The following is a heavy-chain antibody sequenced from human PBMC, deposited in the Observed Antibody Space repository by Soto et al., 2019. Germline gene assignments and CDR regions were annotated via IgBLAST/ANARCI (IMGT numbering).Heavy chain of an antibody. Sequence: QVTLKEAGPVLVKPTETLTLTCAVSGLSLNNVRMSVSWIRQPPGKALEWLAHIFANDEKSYSTSLKSRLTSSKDTSQSQVVLTMTNMDPVDTATYYCARYAGYSSGWLVDWGQGILVTVSS. D-gene: IGHD6-19*01. J-gene: IGHJ4*02. CDR2: IFANDEK. CDR3: ARYAGYSSGWLVD. CDR1: GLSLNNVRMS. V-gene: IGHV2-26*01.